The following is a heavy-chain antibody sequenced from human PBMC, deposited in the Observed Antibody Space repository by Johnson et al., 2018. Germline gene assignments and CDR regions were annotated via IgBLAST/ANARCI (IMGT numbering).Heavy chain of an antibody. V-gene: IGHV3-11*04. CDR2: ISNDDSTI. CDR3: ARRSSYMDV. Sequence: VQLVESGGGLVKPGGSVILSCAASGFTFSDYYMNWIRQAPGKGLEWVSSISNDDSTIYSVDSVKGRFTISRDNAKNSLYLQMNSLRAEDTAVYYCARRSSYMDVWGKGTTVTVSS. CDR1: GFTFSDYY. J-gene: IGHJ6*03. D-gene: IGHD6-13*01.